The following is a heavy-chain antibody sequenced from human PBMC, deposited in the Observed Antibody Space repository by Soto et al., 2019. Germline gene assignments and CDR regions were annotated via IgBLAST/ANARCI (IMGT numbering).Heavy chain of an antibody. V-gene: IGHV1-69*01. CDR3: ATHPDYGDYLQNWFDP. CDR1: GGTFSSYA. D-gene: IGHD4-17*01. J-gene: IGHJ5*02. Sequence: QVQLVQSGAEVKKPGSSVKVSCKASGGTFSSYAISWVRQAPGQGLEWMGGIIPIFGTANYAQKFQGRVTITADESTSTAYMELSSLRSEDTAVYYCATHPDYGDYLQNWFDPWGQGTLVTVSS. CDR2: IIPIFGTA.